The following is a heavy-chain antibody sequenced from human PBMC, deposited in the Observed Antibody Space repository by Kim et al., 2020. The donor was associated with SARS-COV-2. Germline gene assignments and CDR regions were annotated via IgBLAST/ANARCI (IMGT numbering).Heavy chain of an antibody. V-gene: IGHV3-23*01. CDR3: AKDPAIRVVGVWSFDY. D-gene: IGHD3-16*01. J-gene: IGHJ4*02. Sequence: SVKGRFTISRDNSKNTLYLQMNSLRAEDTAVYYCAKDPAIRVVGVWSFDYWGQGTLVTVSS.